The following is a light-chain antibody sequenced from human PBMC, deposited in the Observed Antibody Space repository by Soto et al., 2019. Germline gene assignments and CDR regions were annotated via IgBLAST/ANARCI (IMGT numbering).Light chain of an antibody. Sequence: DIQMTQSPSSLSASVGDRVTITCRASQGISNDLVWYQQKSGKVPKVLIYAASTLQTGVPSRFSGSGSGTDFTLTINSLQPEDVATYYCQRYNSPPFTFGPGTKVDI. CDR2: AAS. J-gene: IGKJ3*01. CDR3: QRYNSPPFT. CDR1: QGISND. V-gene: IGKV1-27*01.